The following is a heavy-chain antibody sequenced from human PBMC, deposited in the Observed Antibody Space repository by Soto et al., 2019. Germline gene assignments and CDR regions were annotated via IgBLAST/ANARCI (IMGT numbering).Heavy chain of an antibody. V-gene: IGHV4-31*03. D-gene: IGHD3-3*01. CDR3: ARGQPTIFGVATLGY. CDR1: GGSISSGGYY. J-gene: IGHJ4*02. Sequence: SETLSLTCPVSGGSISSGGYYWSWIRQHPGKGLEWIGYIYYSGSTYYNPSLKSRVTISVDTSKNQFSLKLSSVTAADTAVYYCARGQPTIFGVATLGYWGQGTLVPV. CDR2: IYYSGST.